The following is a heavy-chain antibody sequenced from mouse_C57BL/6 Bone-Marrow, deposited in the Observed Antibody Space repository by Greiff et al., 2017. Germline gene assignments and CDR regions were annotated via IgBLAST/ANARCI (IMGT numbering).Heavy chain of an antibody. J-gene: IGHJ4*01. V-gene: IGHV1-83*01. CDR2: YPGSGNTY. CDR3: YQGAMDY. Sequence: VHVKQSGPELVKPGASVKMSCKASGYTFTDYYMHWVKQKPGKGLEWIGEIYPGSGNTYYNEKFKGKATLTADTSSSTAYMQLSSLTSEDSAVYFCTYQGAMDYWGQGTSVTVSS. CDR1: YTFTDYYM.